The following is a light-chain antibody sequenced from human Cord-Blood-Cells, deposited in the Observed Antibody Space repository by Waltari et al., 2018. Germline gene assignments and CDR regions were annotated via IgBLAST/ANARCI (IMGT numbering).Light chain of an antibody. J-gene: IGKJ1*01. CDR1: QGISTY. CDR3: QKYNSAPPT. V-gene: IGKV1-27*01. CDR2: AEP. Sequence: DIQMTQSPPSLSASVGDRRTITCRASQGISTYLAWYHQKPGKVPQLLIYAEPNLQSGFPCRFGGSGAGTDFTLTISSLQPEDVATYYCQKYNSAPPTFGQGTKVEIK.